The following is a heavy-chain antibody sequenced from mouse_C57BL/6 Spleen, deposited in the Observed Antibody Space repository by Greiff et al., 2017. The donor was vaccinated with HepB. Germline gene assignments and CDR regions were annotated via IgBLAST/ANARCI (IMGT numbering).Heavy chain of an antibody. Sequence: EVQLQQSGAELVRPGASVKLSCTASGFNIKDDYMHWVKQRPEQGLEWIGWIDPENGDTEYASRFQGKATITADTSSNTAYLQLSSLTSEDTAVYYCTRSNSAWFAYWGQGTLVTVSA. CDR1: GFNIKDDY. V-gene: IGHV14-4*01. CDR2: IDPENGDT. CDR3: TRSNSAWFAY. J-gene: IGHJ3*01. D-gene: IGHD2-5*01.